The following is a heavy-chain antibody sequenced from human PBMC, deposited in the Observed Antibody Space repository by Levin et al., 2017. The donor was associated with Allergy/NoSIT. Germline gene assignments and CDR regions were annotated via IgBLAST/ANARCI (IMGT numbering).Heavy chain of an antibody. CDR3: ARGADDILTESDAFDI. J-gene: IGHJ3*02. CDR1: GFTFSSYA. Sequence: GESLKISCAASGFTFSSYAMSWVRQAPGKGLEWVSAISGSGGSTYYADSVKGRFTISRDNSKNTLYLQMNSLRAEDTAVYYCARGADDILTESDAFDIWGQGTMVTVSS. V-gene: IGHV3-23*01. CDR2: ISGSGGST. D-gene: IGHD3-9*01.